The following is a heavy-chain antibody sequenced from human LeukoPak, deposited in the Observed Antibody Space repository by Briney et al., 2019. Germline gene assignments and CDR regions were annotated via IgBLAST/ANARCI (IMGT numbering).Heavy chain of an antibody. D-gene: IGHD1-26*01. J-gene: IGHJ6*03. CDR2: LSSSGNT. CDR3: ARFSGNYYYYMDV. Sequence: PSETLSLTCTVSGGSISSYYWGWVRQTPGKGLEWIGHLSSSGNTYYTPSLKSRVTIFVDTPKKQFSLRLTSVTAADTAVYYCARFSGNYYYYMDVWGRGTTVTVSS. CDR1: GGSISSYY. V-gene: IGHV4-39*07.